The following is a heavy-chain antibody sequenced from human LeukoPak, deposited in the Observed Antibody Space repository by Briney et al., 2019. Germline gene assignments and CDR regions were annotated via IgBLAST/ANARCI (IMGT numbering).Heavy chain of an antibody. Sequence: ASVKVSCKASGYAFTSYDFNWVRQATGQRPEWMGWMSPNSGDTGYAQKFQDRVTMTRNTSISTAYMELSSLRSDDTAVYYCASGGQYYFDYWGQGTLVTVSS. D-gene: IGHD6-19*01. CDR2: MSPNSGDT. J-gene: IGHJ4*02. CDR3: ASGGQYYFDY. V-gene: IGHV1-8*01. CDR1: GYAFTSYD.